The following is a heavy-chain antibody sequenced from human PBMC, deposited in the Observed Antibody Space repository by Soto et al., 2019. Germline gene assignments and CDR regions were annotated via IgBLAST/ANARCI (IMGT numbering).Heavy chain of an antibody. CDR1: GGSFSGYY. CDR3: AGDSGYVGYIFDY. D-gene: IGHD5-12*01. Sequence: SETLSLTCGVYGGSFSGYYWSWIRQPPGKGLEWIGEINHSGSTNYNPSLKSRVTISVDTSKNQFSLKLSSVTAADTAVYYCAGDSGYVGYIFDYWGQGTLVTVYS. CDR2: INHSGST. J-gene: IGHJ4*02. V-gene: IGHV4-34*01.